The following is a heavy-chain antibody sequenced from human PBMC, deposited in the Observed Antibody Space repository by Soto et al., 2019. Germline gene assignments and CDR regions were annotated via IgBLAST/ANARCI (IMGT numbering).Heavy chain of an antibody. J-gene: IGHJ4*02. Sequence: SLTCTVSGVSSTSFYWSWIRQSPGKGLEWIGYIFDSGDVKYNPSLMSRLTMSIDMSKNEFSLRLKSVTAADTAMYYCARGWGSKWYYFDSWGEGTLVTVSS. CDR1: GVSSTSFY. D-gene: IGHD3-16*01. V-gene: IGHV4-59*01. CDR3: ARGWGSKWYYFDS. CDR2: IFDSGDV.